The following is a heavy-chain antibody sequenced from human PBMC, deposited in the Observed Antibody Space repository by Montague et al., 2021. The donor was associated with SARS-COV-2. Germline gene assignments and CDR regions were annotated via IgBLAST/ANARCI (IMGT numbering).Heavy chain of an antibody. D-gene: IGHD6-13*01. J-gene: IGHJ6*02. Sequence: SETLSLTCTVSGGSISSSSYYRGWIRQPPGKGLEWIGSIYYSGSTYYNPSLKSRVTISVDTSKNQFSLKLSSVTAADTAVCYCARVGRQQLVRLSGMDVWGQGTTVTVSS. CDR1: GGSISSSSYY. CDR3: ARVGRQQLVRLSGMDV. V-gene: IGHV4-39*07. CDR2: IYYSGST.